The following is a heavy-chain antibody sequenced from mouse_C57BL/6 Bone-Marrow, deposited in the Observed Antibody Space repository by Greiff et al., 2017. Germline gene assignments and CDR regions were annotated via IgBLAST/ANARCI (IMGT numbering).Heavy chain of an antibody. D-gene: IGHD1-1*01. Sequence: VKLQESGAELVKPGASVKISCKASGYAFSSYWMNWVKQRPGKGLEWIGQIYPGDGDTNYNGKFKGKATLTADKSSSTAYMQLSSLTSEDSAVYFCARYYYGSSWNYFDYWGQGTTLTVSS. J-gene: IGHJ2*01. CDR1: GYAFSSYW. CDR3: ARYYYGSSWNYFDY. V-gene: IGHV1-80*01. CDR2: IYPGDGDT.